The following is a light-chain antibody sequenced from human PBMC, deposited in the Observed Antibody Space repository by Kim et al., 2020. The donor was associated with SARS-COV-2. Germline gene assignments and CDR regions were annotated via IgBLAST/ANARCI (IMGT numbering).Light chain of an antibody. CDR2: HDT. J-gene: IGLJ2*01. V-gene: IGLV3-1*01. CDR1: KLGDKY. Sequence: SYELTQPPSLSVSPGQTASITCSGDKLGDKYVSWYQQKAGQSPVLVIYHDTRRPSGNPERSSGANSGSTATLTISGTQAMDEADYYCLAWDRFTGVFGGGTQLIV. CDR3: LAWDRFTGV.